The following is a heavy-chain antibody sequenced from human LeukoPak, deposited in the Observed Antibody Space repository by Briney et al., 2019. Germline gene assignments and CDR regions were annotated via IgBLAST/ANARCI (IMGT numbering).Heavy chain of an antibody. CDR2: INPSGGST. CDR3: ARVVVAGLDY. CDR1: GYTFTSYY. Sequence: GASVKVSCKASGYTFTSYYMHWVRQALGQGLEWMGIINPSGGSTSYAQKFQGRVTMTGDMSTSTVYMELSSLRSEDTAVYYCARVVVAGLDYWGQGTLVTVSS. V-gene: IGHV1-46*01. J-gene: IGHJ4*02. D-gene: IGHD2-2*01.